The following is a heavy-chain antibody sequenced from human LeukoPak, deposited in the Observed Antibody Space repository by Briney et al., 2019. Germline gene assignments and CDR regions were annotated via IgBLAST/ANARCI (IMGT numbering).Heavy chain of an antibody. J-gene: IGHJ4*02. CDR1: GYSYSSGYY. Sequence: SQTLSLTCAVSGYSYSSGYYWGWIRQSPGNGLEWIGSPYHNGRTYYSPSLKSRDTISVDTSKNQVSLKLSSVTAAGRAVYYCARAKSIITEVRGAVPGRFDFWGQGTLVTVSS. CDR3: ARAKSIITEVRGAVPGRFDF. V-gene: IGHV4-38-2*01. CDR2: PYHNGRT. D-gene: IGHD3-10*01.